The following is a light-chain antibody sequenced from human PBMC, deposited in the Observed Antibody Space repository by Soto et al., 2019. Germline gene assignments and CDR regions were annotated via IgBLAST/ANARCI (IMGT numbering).Light chain of an antibody. J-gene: IGKJ1*01. CDR2: ATS. Sequence: EIVLTQSPGTLSSSPGERATLSCRASQSMDNRFFAWYQHKHGQDPRLLIYATSSRATGIPDRFGGSGSGTDFTVTINRLEPEDFVVYYCQQYFASSWTLVQVSKVDIK. CDR3: QQYFASSWT. V-gene: IGKV3-20*01. CDR1: QSMDNRF.